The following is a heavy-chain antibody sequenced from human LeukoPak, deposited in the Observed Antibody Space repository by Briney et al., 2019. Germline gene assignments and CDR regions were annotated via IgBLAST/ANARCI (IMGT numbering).Heavy chain of an antibody. D-gene: IGHD2-8*01. Sequence: SETLSLTCTVSGGSVNSNSYYWGWVRQPPGKGLEWIGSLYNRGIPYYNPSLKSRVTISVDSSKNQFSLRLTSVTAADTAVYHCASAYCPNGVCFFYFESWGKGTLVTVSS. CDR1: GGSVNSNSYY. CDR3: ASAYCPNGVCFFYFES. V-gene: IGHV4-39*01. CDR2: LYNRGIP. J-gene: IGHJ4*02.